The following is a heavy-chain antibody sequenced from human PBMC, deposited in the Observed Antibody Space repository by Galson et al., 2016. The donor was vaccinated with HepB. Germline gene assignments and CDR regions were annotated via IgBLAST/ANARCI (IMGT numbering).Heavy chain of an antibody. V-gene: IGHV4-39*01. CDR1: GDSIGSSSYY. J-gene: IGHJ4*02. CDR3: ARHVNRVQFTRTDPPLFYFDD. CDR2: VYYTGST. Sequence: SETLSLTCTVSGDSIGSSSYYWGWIRQPPGKGLEWIGSVYYTGSTYYNPSLKSRVTISVDTSKDQFSLRLSSVTAADTAVYYCARHVNRVQFTRTDPPLFYFDDWGQGSLVAVAA. D-gene: IGHD1-1*01.